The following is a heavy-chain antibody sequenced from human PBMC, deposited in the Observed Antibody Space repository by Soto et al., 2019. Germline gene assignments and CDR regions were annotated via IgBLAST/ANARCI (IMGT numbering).Heavy chain of an antibody. Sequence: PCGSLRLSCAASGFTFSSYAMSWVRQAPGKGLEWVSAISGSGGSTYYADSVKGRFTISRDNSKNTLYLQMNSLRAEDTAVYYCAKPHYDFWSGYYTGWFDPWGQGTLVNVSS. J-gene: IGHJ5*02. CDR1: GFTFSSYA. CDR2: ISGSGGST. V-gene: IGHV3-23*01. CDR3: AKPHYDFWSGYYTGWFDP. D-gene: IGHD3-3*01.